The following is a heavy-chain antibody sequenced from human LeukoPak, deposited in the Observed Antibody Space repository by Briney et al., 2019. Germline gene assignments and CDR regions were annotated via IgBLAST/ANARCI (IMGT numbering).Heavy chain of an antibody. Sequence: GGTLRLSCAVSVFTSSSYWMSWVRPAPGKGLEWVANIKQDGSEKYYVHSVKGRFTISRENATNSLYLQMNSLRAEDTAVYYCARAGYDFWSVNFDYWGQGTLVTVSS. V-gene: IGHV3-7*01. CDR3: ARAGYDFWSVNFDY. J-gene: IGHJ4*02. CDR1: VFTSSSYW. CDR2: IKQDGSEK. D-gene: IGHD3-3*01.